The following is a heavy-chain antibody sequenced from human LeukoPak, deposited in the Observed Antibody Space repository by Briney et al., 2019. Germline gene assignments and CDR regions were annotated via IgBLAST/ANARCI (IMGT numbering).Heavy chain of an antibody. J-gene: IGHJ4*02. CDR1: GGSFNGYY. V-gene: IGHV4-59*06. Sequence: PSETLSLTCTASGGSFNGYYRSWIRQPPGKGLEWIGYIYYSGSTYYNPSLMSRVTISVNTSKNQFSLMLSSVPAADTTVYYCGRTHYNPSHKRRLTISVDTSKLHFSLKLRSVSPADTAVYYCARHRFARSGVLQYFGYWRKGTLDTVST. CDR2: IYYSGST. CDR3: GRTHYNPSHKRRLTISVDTSKLHFSLKLRSVSPADTAVYYCARHRFARSGVLQYFGY. D-gene: IGHD3-10*01.